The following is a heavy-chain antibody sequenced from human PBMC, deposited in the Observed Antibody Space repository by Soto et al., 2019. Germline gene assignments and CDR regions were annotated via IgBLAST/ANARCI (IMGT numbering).Heavy chain of an antibody. J-gene: IGHJ4*02. D-gene: IGHD3-22*01. Sequence: AGGSLRLSCAASGFTFSSYAMSWVRQAPGKGLEWVSAISGSGGSTYYADSVKGRFTISRDNSKNTLYLQMNSLRAEDTAVYYCASPGVTMIVVVIAYFDYWGQGTLVTVSS. CDR2: ISGSGGST. V-gene: IGHV3-23*01. CDR1: GFTFSSYA. CDR3: ASPGVTMIVVVIAYFDY.